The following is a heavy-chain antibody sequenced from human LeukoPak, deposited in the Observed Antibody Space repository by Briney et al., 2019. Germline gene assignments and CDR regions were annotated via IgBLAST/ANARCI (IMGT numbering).Heavy chain of an antibody. Sequence: GGSLRLSCAVSRFTVSSKHMSWVRQAPGKGLEWVSVIYSGGSTYYADSVKGRFTISRDNSKNTLYLRMNSLRAEDTAVYYCAGGVAVAGIGPLDYWGQGTLVTVSS. J-gene: IGHJ4*02. D-gene: IGHD6-19*01. CDR3: AGGVAVAGIGPLDY. CDR2: IYSGGST. CDR1: RFTVSSKH. V-gene: IGHV3-66*01.